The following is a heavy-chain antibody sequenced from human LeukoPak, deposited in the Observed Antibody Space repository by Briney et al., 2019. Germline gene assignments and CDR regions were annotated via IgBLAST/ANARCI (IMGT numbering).Heavy chain of an antibody. CDR2: MNPNSGNT. V-gene: IGHV1-8*01. CDR1: GYTFTSYD. CDR3: ARGAGATYYYYYMDV. Sequence: GASVKVSCKAPGYTFTSYDINWVRQATGQGLEWMGWMNPNSGNTGYAQKFQGRVTMTRNTSISTAYMELSSLRSEDTAVYYCARGAGATYYYYYMDVWGKGTTVPVSS. J-gene: IGHJ6*03.